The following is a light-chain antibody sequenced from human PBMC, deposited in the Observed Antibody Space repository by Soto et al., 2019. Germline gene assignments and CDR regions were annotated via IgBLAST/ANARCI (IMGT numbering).Light chain of an antibody. J-gene: IGLJ3*02. CDR1: TSDVGAYNF. CDR3: SSFTRSNTAL. V-gene: IGLV2-14*03. Sequence: QSALTQPASVSGSPGQSITISCTGTTSDVGAYNFVSWYQHHPGKAPKLMIYDVSDRPSGVSNRFSGSKSGNTASLTISGLQAEDEADYYCSSFTRSNTALFGGGTKVTV. CDR2: DVS.